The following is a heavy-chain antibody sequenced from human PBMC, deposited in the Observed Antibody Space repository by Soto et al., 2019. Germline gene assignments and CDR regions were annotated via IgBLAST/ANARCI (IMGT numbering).Heavy chain of an antibody. CDR2: IKTDGSFT. CDR3: ARDNNWSLDY. CDR1: GFTFSKHW. V-gene: IGHV3-74*01. D-gene: IGHD1-1*01. J-gene: IGHJ4*02. Sequence: PGGSLRLSCAASGFTFSKHWMHRVRQAPGKGLVWVSHIKTDGSFTRDADSVKGRFTISRDNARNTLYLQMNSLRAEDTAVYYCARDNNWSLDYWGQGTLVTVSS.